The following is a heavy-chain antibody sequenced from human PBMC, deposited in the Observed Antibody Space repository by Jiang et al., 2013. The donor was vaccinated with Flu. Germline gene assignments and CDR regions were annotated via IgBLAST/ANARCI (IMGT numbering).Heavy chain of an antibody. CDR1: GFTFSGYW. CDR2: IKQDGSXK. Sequence: QLVESGGGLVQPGGSLRLSCVASGFTFSGYWMNWVRQAPGKGLEWVANIKQDGSXKNYVDSVEGRFSISRDNAKNSMYLQMNSLRDEDTALYYCVGGSGWMFDYWGQGTLVTVSS. CDR3: VGGSGWMFDY. D-gene: IGHD6-19*01. J-gene: IGHJ4*02. V-gene: IGHV3-7*03.